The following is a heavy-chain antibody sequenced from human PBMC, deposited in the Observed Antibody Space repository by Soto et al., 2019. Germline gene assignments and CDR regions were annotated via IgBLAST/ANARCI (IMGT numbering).Heavy chain of an antibody. CDR1: GGSVSSGSYY. D-gene: IGHD2-15*01. V-gene: IGHV4-61*01. CDR2: IYYSGST. J-gene: IGHJ5*02. Sequence: SETLSLTCTVSGGSVSSGSYYWSWIRQPPGKGLEWIGYIYYSGSTNYNPSLKSRVTISVDTSKNQFSLKLSSVTAADTAVYYCARGGSRDVNGYNWFDPWGQGTLVTV. CDR3: ARGGSRDVNGYNWFDP.